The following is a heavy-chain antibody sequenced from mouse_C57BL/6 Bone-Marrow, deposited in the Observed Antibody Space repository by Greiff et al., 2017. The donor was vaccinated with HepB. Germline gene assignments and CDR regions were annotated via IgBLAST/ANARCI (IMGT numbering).Heavy chain of an antibody. CDR2: ISSGSSTI. V-gene: IGHV5-17*01. CDR1: GFTFSDYG. D-gene: IGHD1-1*01. Sequence: EVQLQESGGGLVKPGGSLKLSCTASGFTFSDYGMHWVRQTPEQGLEWVAYISSGSSTIYYADKVKGRFTISRDNAKNTLFLQMTSLRSEDTAMYYCERRAYYGSSYGWYFDVWGTGTTVTVSS. J-gene: IGHJ1*03. CDR3: ERRAYYGSSYGWYFDV.